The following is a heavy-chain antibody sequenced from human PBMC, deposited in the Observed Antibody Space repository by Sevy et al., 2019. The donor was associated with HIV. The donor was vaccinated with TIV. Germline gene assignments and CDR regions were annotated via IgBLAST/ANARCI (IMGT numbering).Heavy chain of an antibody. CDR2: IYTSGGT. CDR3: ARERHLAAAGTWWFGP. CDR1: GGSISSYY. Sequence: SETLSLTCTVSGGSISSYYWSWIRQPAGKGLEWIGRIYTSGGTNYNPSLKSRVTMSVDTSKNQFSLKLSSVTAADTAVYYCARERHLAAAGTWWFGPWGQGTLVTVSS. D-gene: IGHD6-13*01. V-gene: IGHV4-4*07. J-gene: IGHJ5*02.